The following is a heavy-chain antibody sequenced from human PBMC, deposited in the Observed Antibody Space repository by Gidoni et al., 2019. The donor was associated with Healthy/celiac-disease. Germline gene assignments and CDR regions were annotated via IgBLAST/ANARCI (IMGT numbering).Heavy chain of an antibody. D-gene: IGHD3-16*01. CDR1: GCPISSGDYY. CDR3: ARGGEAGSDFDY. V-gene: IGHV4-30-4*01. CDR2: IYYSGST. Sequence: QVQLQESGPGLVKPSQTLSLPFTVSGCPISSGDYYWSWIRQPPGKGLEWIGYIYYSGSTYYNPSLKSRVTISVDTSKNQFSLKLSSVTAADTAVYYCARGGEAGSDFDYWGQGTLVTVSS. J-gene: IGHJ4*02.